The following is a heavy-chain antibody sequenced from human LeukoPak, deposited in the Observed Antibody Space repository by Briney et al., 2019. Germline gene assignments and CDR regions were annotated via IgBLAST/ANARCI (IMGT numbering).Heavy chain of an antibody. J-gene: IGHJ4*02. D-gene: IGHD3-10*01. CDR1: GFTFSNAW. CDR2: IKSKTDGGTT. V-gene: IGHV3-15*01. CDR3: TTALWFGELLSGDY. Sequence: PGGSLRLSCAASGFTFSNAWMSWVRQAPGKGLEWVGRIKSKTDGGTTDYAAPVKGRFTISRDDSKNTLYLQMNSLKTEDTAVYYCTTALWFGELLSGDYWGQGTPVTVSS.